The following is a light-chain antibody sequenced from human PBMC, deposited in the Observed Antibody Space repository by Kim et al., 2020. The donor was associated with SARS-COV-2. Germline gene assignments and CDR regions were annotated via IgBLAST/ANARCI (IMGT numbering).Light chain of an antibody. J-gene: IGLJ3*02. CDR3: SSWDSSLGAWV. CDR1: SDNVDYLE. Sequence: QAATRPCNGNSDNVDYLEEAWLQQHQGHPPKLLSCRNHSRPSGISERFSASRSGNSASLTITGLQPEDEADYYCSSWDSSLGAWVFGGGTQLTVL. CDR2: RNH. V-gene: IGLV10-54*04.